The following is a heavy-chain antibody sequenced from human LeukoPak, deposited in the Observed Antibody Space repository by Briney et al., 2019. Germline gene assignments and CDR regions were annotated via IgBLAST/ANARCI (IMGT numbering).Heavy chain of an antibody. CDR2: TYYRSKWYN. CDR1: GDSVSSNSAA. D-gene: IGHD6-19*01. CDR3: ARGDEYSSGWFRYFDY. J-gene: IGHJ4*02. V-gene: IGHV6-1*01. Sequence: SQTLSLTCAISGDSVSSNSAAWDWIRQSPSRGLEWLGRTYYRSKWYNDYAVSVKSRITINPDTSKNQFSLQLNSVTPEDTAVYYCARGDEYSSGWFRYFDYWGQGTLVTVSS.